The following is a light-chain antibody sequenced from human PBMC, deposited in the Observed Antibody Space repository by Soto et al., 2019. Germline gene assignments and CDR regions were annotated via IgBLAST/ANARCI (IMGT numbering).Light chain of an antibody. CDR1: ERLSSVY. V-gene: IGKV3-20*01. CDR2: GAS. CDR3: QQYGGSPRIT. J-gene: IGKJ5*01. Sequence: EIVLTQSRGTVSLSPGERATLSCRASERLSSVYLAWYQQRPGQPPRLLIYGASNRATGIPDRFSGSGSGTDFTLIINRLEPEDVAIYYCQQYGGSPRITFGQGTRLEIK.